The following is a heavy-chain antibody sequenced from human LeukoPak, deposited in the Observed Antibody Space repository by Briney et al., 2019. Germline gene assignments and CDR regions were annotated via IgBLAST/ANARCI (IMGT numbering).Heavy chain of an antibody. D-gene: IGHD2/OR15-2a*01. CDR1: GGSISSYY. Sequence: SETLSLTCTVSGGSISSYYWSWIRQPPGKGLEWIAYISDIGSINYNPSLKSRVTISLDTSKNQFSLKLSSVTAADTAVYYCAGHHPRNTVDFWGQGTLVTVTS. J-gene: IGHJ4*02. CDR2: ISDIGSI. V-gene: IGHV4-59*08. CDR3: AGHHPRNTVDF.